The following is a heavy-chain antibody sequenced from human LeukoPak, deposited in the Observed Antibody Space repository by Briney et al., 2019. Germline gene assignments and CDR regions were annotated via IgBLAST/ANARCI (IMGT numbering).Heavy chain of an antibody. CDR2: IYWNDDK. Sequence: SGPTLVNPTQTLTLTCTFSGFSLSTSGVGVGWIRQPPGNALEWLALIYWNDDKRYSPSLKSRLTITKDTSKNQVVLTMTNMDPVDTATYYCAHRRVYDYVWGSYRYFWFDPWGQGTLVTVSS. D-gene: IGHD3-16*02. CDR3: AHRRVYDYVWGSYRYFWFDP. J-gene: IGHJ5*02. V-gene: IGHV2-5*01. CDR1: GFSLSTSGVG.